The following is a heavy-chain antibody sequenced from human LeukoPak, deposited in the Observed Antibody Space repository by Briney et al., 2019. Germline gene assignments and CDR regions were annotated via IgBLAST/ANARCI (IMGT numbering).Heavy chain of an antibody. D-gene: IGHD6-19*01. CDR1: GASMSSNY. CDR2: IYHSGNT. J-gene: IGHJ4*02. V-gene: IGHV4-4*09. CDR3: ESMRRAAVAGRFDS. Sequence: SETLSLTCNVSGASMSSNYWSWIRQPPGKRLEWIGYIYHSGNTNYSPSLESRVTMSVDESKNQFSLRVHFVSAADTAVYYCESMRRAAVAGRFDSWGQGTLVTVSS.